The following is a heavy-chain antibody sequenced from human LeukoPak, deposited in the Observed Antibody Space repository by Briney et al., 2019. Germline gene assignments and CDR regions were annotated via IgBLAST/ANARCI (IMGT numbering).Heavy chain of an antibody. J-gene: IGHJ4*02. CDR2: IYYSGST. Sequence: SETLSLTCTVSGGSISSSSYYWGWLRQPPGKGLEWIGSIYYSGSTYYNPSLKSRVTISVDTSKSQFSLKLNSVTAADTAVYYCARELGLGGYYDSSGFTYWGQGTLVTVSS. D-gene: IGHD3-22*01. CDR3: ARELGLGGYYDSSGFTY. CDR1: GGSISSSSYY. V-gene: IGHV4-39*07.